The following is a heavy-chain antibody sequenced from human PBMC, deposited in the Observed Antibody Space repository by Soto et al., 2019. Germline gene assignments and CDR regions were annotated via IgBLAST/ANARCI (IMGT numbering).Heavy chain of an antibody. D-gene: IGHD7-27*01. CDR3: ASLPKYPWVHYYYMDV. Sequence: NPSETLSLTCTVSGGSISSSSYYWGWIRQPPGKGLEWIGIIYYSGSTYYNPSLKSRVTISVDTSKNQFSLKLSSVTAADTAVYYCASLPKYPWVHYYYMDVWGKGATVTVSS. J-gene: IGHJ6*03. V-gene: IGHV4-39*01. CDR1: GGSISSSSYY. CDR2: IYYSGST.